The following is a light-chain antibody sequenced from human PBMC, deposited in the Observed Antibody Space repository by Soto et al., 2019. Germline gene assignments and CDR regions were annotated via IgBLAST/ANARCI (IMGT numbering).Light chain of an antibody. Sequence: EDVLTQSPVTLSLSPRERATLSCSAIQSVSSNFLAWYQQKPGQAPRLLIYGASNRATGFPDRFSGSGSGTDFTLTISRLEPEDFAVYYCQQYGSGPPWTFGQGTKVDIK. CDR3: QQYGSGPPWT. V-gene: IGKV3-20*01. CDR1: QSVSSNF. J-gene: IGKJ1*01. CDR2: GAS.